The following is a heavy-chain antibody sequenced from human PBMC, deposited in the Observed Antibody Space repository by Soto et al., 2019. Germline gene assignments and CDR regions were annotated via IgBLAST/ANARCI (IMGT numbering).Heavy chain of an antibody. J-gene: IGHJ4*02. V-gene: IGHV3-74*01. CDR1: GYTFGNHW. Sequence: GGSLRLSCAVAGYTFGNHWMHWVRQAPGKGLEWVSRMNSDGSIINYADSVKGRFTVSRDNAKNTLYLQMNSLRVEDTAVYYCATAEVDYWGPGTLVTVPS. CDR3: ATAEVDY. CDR2: MNSDGSII.